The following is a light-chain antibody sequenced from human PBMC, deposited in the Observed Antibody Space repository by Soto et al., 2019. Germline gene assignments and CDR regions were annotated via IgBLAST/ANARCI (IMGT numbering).Light chain of an antibody. CDR2: GAS. CDR3: QQYNNWPPWT. Sequence: EIVMTQSPATLSVSPGERATLSCRASQSVSSNLAWYQQKPGQAPRLLIYGASTRATGIPARFSGSGSGTEFTLTISSLQPQADAVYSCQQYNNWPPWTFGQGTKVEIK. CDR1: QSVSSN. J-gene: IGKJ1*01. V-gene: IGKV3-15*01.